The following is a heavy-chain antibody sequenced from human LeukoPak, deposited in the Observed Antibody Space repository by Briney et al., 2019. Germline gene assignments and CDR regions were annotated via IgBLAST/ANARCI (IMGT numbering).Heavy chain of an antibody. Sequence: GGSLRLSCAASGFTFSSYSMNWVRQAPGKGLEWVSSISSSSSYIYYADSVRGRFTISRDNAENSLYLQMNSLRAEDTAVYYCATDLSARDDYWGQGTLVTVSS. CDR1: GFTFSSYS. V-gene: IGHV3-21*01. J-gene: IGHJ4*02. CDR3: ATDLSARDDY. CDR2: ISSSSSYI.